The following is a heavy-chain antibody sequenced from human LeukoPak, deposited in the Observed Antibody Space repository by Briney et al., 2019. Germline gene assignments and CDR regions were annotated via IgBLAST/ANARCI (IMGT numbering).Heavy chain of an antibody. CDR1: GGSISSYY. V-gene: IGHV4-59*01. CDR3: ARPEYSHGYRPDAFDI. CDR2: IYYSGST. D-gene: IGHD5-18*01. J-gene: IGHJ3*02. Sequence: SETLSLTCTVSGGSISSYYWSWIRQPPGKGLEWIGYIYYSGSTNYNPSPKSRVTISVDTSKNQFSLKLSSVTAADTAVYYCARPEYSHGYRPDAFDIWGQGTMVTVSS.